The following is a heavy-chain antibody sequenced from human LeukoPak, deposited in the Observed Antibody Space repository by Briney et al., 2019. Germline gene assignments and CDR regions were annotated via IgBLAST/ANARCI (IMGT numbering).Heavy chain of an antibody. CDR2: ISSSSSYI. Sequence: GGSLRLSCAACGFTFSSYSMNWVRQAPGKGLEWVSSISSSSSYIYYADSVKGRFTISRDNAKNSLYLQMNSLRAEDTAVYYCASDFWSGYYFDYWGQGTLVTVSS. V-gene: IGHV3-21*01. D-gene: IGHD3-3*01. CDR3: ASDFWSGYYFDY. CDR1: GFTFSSYS. J-gene: IGHJ4*02.